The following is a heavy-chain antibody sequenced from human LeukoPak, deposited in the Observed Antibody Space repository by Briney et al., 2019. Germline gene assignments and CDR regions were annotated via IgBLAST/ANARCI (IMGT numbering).Heavy chain of an antibody. Sequence: PSETLSLTCAVYGGSFSGYYWSWIRQPPGKGLEWIGEINHSGSTNYNPSLKSRVTISVDTSKNQFSLKLSSVTAADTAVYYCARVGYYYGSGEASWFDPWGQGTLVTVSS. CDR1: GGSFSGYY. V-gene: IGHV4-34*01. J-gene: IGHJ5*02. CDR3: ARVGYYYGSGEASWFDP. D-gene: IGHD3-10*01. CDR2: INHSGST.